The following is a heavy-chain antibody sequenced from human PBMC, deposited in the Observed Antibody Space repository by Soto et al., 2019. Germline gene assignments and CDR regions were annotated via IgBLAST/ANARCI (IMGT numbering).Heavy chain of an antibody. CDR1: GFTFSSYA. D-gene: IGHD2-21*01. J-gene: IGHJ4*02. CDR2: ISYDGSNK. CDR3: ARDRGKGLSGGDCFDY. Sequence: GGSLRLSCAASGFTFSSYAMHWVRQAPGKGLEWVAVISYDGSNKYYADSVKGRFTISRDNSKNTLYLQMNSPRAEDTAVYYCARDRGKGLSGGDCFDYWGQGTLVTVSS. V-gene: IGHV3-30*04.